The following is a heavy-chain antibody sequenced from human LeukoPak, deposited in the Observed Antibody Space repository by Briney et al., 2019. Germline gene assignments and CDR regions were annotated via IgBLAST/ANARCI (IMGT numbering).Heavy chain of an antibody. J-gene: IGHJ4*02. CDR3: ARGAWATRLGS. CDR1: GESLNRYY. Sequence: SETLSLTCAVYGESLNRYYWSWVRQPPGEGLEWIGEIYESGTTEYNPSLKSRVTVSMVPSKQQFSLSLSSVTAADTAVYYCARGAWATRLGSWGLGTPVIVSS. V-gene: IGHV4-34*01. CDR2: IYESGTT. D-gene: IGHD2-15*01.